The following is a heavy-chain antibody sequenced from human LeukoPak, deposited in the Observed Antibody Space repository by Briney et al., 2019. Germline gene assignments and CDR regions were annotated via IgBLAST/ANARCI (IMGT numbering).Heavy chain of an antibody. CDR1: GYTFTSYY. CDR3: ARVVVGDIAAFDI. V-gene: IGHV1-46*01. D-gene: IGHD4-17*01. CDR2: INPSGGST. Sequence: ASVKVSCKASGYTFTSYYTHWVRQAPGQGLEWMGIINPSGGSTSYAQKFQGRVTMTRDTSTSTVYMELSSLRSEDTAVYYCARVVVGDIAAFDIWGQGTMVTVSS. J-gene: IGHJ3*02.